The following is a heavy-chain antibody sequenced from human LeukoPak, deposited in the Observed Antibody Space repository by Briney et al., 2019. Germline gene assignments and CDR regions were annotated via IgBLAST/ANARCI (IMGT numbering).Heavy chain of an antibody. V-gene: IGHV3-23*01. CDR3: ARDHYSSSWYGGRYFDY. CDR2: ISGSGGST. CDR1: GFTFSSYG. Sequence: GGTLRLSCAASGFTFSSYGMSWVRQAPGKGLEWVSAISGSGGSTYYADSVKGRFTISRDNSKNTLYLQMNSLRAEDTAVYYCARDHYSSSWYGGRYFDYWGQGTLVTVSS. D-gene: IGHD6-13*01. J-gene: IGHJ4*02.